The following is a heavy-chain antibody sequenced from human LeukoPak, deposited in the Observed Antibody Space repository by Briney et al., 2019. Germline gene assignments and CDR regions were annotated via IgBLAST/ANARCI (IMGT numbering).Heavy chain of an antibody. Sequence: PGGSLRLSCAASGFTFSSYAMSWVRQAPGKGLEWVSDISGSGGNTYHADSVKGRFTISRDNSKNTPYLQMNSLRAEDTAVYYCAKRYFGSGSTRYFDLWGRGTLVTVSS. CDR1: GFTFSSYA. CDR2: ISGSGGNT. J-gene: IGHJ2*01. CDR3: AKRYFGSGSTRYFDL. D-gene: IGHD3-10*01. V-gene: IGHV3-23*01.